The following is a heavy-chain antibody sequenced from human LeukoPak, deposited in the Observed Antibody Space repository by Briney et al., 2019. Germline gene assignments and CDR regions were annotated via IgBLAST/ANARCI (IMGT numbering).Heavy chain of an antibody. CDR2: IYYSGST. D-gene: IGHD2-2*01. V-gene: IGHV4-59*08. CDR3: ARQGRYCSSTSCYVWFDP. Sequence: SVILCRTCTVAGGSIGRYYWSWIRQPPGKGLEWIGYIYYSGSTNYNPSLKSRVTISVDTSKNQFSLKLSSVTAADTAVYYCARQGRYCSSTSCYVWFDPWGQGTLVTVSS. J-gene: IGHJ5*02. CDR1: GGSIGRYY.